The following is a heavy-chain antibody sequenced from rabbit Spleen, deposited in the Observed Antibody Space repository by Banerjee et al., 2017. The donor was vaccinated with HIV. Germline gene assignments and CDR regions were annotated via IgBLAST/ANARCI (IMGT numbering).Heavy chain of an antibody. J-gene: IGHJ4*01. CDR3: ARDGGGAGNGFPSYFNL. CDR2: IYGGSSGST. CDR1: GFSFSSPYY. V-gene: IGHV1S43*01. D-gene: IGHD4-2*01. Sequence: QSLEESGGGLVQPEGSLALTCKASGFSFSSPYYMCWVRQAPGKGLEWIACIYGGSSGSTWYASWVNGRFTISKSTSLNTVTLQMTSLTAADTATYFCARDGGGAGNGFPSYFNLWGQGTLVTVS.